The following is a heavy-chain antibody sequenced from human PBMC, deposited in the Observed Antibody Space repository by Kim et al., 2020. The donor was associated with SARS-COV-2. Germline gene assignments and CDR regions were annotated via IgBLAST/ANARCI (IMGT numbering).Heavy chain of an antibody. CDR1: GFTFKNYE. CDR3: ARPGYDYYGMDV. J-gene: IGHJ6*02. Sequence: GGSLRLSCAASGFTFKNYEMMWVRQAPGRGLEWISFISSRACSIYYADSVKGRFIISRDNDNDFLYLQMNSLRAEDTGVYYCARPGYDYYGMDVWGQGTTVTVSS. CDR2: ISSRACSI. V-gene: IGHV3-48*03.